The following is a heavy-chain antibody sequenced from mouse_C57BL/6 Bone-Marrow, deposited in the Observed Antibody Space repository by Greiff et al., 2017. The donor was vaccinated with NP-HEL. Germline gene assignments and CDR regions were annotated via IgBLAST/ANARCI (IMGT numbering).Heavy chain of an antibody. D-gene: IGHD1-1*01. CDR3: ALYYGSSYWCFDV. J-gene: IGHJ1*03. CDR2: ISSGGSYT. V-gene: IGHV5-6*01. CDR1: GFTFSSYG. Sequence: EVKLVESGGDLVKPGGSLKLSCAASGFTFSSYGMSWVRQTPDKRLEWVATISSGGSYTYYPDSVKGRFTISRDNAKNTLYLQMSSLKSEDTAMYYCALYYGSSYWCFDVWGTGTTVTVSS.